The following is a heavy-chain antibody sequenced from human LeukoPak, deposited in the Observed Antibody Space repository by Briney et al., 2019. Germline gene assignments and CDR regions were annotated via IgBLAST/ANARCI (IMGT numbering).Heavy chain of an antibody. Sequence: GGSLRLSCAASGFTFSSYAMHWVRQAPGKGLEWVSGISGSGGSTYYADSVKGRFTTSRDNSKNTLYLQMSSLRAEDTAVYYCAKMPVSYSSGWSNFDYWGQGTLVTVSS. CDR3: AKMPVSYSSGWSNFDY. D-gene: IGHD6-19*01. CDR1: GFTFSSYA. V-gene: IGHV3-23*01. J-gene: IGHJ4*02. CDR2: ISGSGGST.